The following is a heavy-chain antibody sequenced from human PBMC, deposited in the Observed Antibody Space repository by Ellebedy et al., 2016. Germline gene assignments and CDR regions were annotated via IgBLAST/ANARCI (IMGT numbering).Heavy chain of an antibody. V-gene: IGHV1-18*04. CDR2: INAYNGHT. Sequence: ASVKVSXXASGYTFRDYFIHWVRQAPGQGLEWLGWINAYNGHTNYAQSVRGRVTITADTSTNTGYMEMRSLNSDDTAVYYCARDIKYEVDYWGQGTLVTVSS. D-gene: IGHD2-2*01. CDR1: GYTFRDYF. J-gene: IGHJ4*02. CDR3: ARDIKYEVDY.